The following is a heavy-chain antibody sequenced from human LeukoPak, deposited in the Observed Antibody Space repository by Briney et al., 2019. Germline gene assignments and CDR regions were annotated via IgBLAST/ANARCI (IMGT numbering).Heavy chain of an antibody. V-gene: IGHV1-69*05. CDR2: IIPIFGTA. J-gene: IGHJ1*01. CDR3: ARGSSSWPLAEYFQH. D-gene: IGHD6-13*01. CDR1: GGTFSSYA. Sequence: SVKVSCKASGGTFSSYAISWVRQAPGQGLELMGGIIPIFGTANYAQKFQGRVTITTDESTSTAYMELSSLRSEDTAVYYCARGSSSWPLAEYFQHWGQGTLVTVSS.